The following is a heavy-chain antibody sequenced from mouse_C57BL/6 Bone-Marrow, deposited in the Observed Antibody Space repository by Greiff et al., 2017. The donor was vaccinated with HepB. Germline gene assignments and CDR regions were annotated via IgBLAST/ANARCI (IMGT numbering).Heavy chain of an antibody. CDR2: ISSGGSYT. CDR1: GFTFSSYG. CDR3: AREAYYSNFYYAMDY. V-gene: IGHV5-6*01. Sequence: EVKLQESGGDLVKPGGSLKLSCAASGFTFSSYGMSWVRQTPDKRLEWVATISSGGSYTYYPDSVKGRFTISRDNAKNTLYLQMSSLKSEDTAMYYCAREAYYSNFYYAMDYWGQGTSVTVSS. D-gene: IGHD2-5*01. J-gene: IGHJ4*01.